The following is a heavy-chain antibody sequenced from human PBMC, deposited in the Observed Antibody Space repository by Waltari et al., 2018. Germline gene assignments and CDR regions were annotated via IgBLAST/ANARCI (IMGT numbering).Heavy chain of an antibody. Sequence: VQLQQSGPGLVNPSETLSLTCTVSGGSVTSGRYYWSWVRQPPGKGLEWIGYISYHGSTNYTDSLKSRLAISVDTSKNQFSLRLNSVTAADTAVYYCARDSPYQLYERFGMDVWGQGTAVTVS. V-gene: IGHV4-61*01. CDR2: ISYHGST. CDR1: GGSVTSGRYY. D-gene: IGHD3-10*01. CDR3: ARDSPYQLYERFGMDV. J-gene: IGHJ6*02.